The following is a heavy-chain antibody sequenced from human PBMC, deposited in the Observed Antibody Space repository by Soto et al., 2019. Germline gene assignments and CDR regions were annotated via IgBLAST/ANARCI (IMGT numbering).Heavy chain of an antibody. J-gene: IGHJ4*02. D-gene: IGHD3-3*01. Sequence: SVKVSCKASGGTFSSYAISWVRQAPGQGLEWMGGIIPIFGTANYAQKFQGRVTITADESTSTAYMELSSLRSEDTAVYYCAAGTAYYDFWSGYYIDYWGQGTLVTVSS. V-gene: IGHV1-69*13. CDR2: IIPIFGTA. CDR3: AAGTAYYDFWSGYYIDY. CDR1: GGTFSSYA.